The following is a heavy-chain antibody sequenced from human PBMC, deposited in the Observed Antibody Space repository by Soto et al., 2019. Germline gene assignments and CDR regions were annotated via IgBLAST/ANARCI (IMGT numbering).Heavy chain of an antibody. CDR3: ARSGQSSGWYWRDNYYYYGMDV. D-gene: IGHD6-19*01. Sequence: SETLSLTCAVYGGSFSGYYWSWIRQPPGKGLEWIGEINHSGSTNYNPSLKSRVTISVDTSKNQFSLKLSSVTAADTAVYYCARSGQSSGWYWRDNYYYYGMDVWGQGTTVTVSS. V-gene: IGHV4-34*01. CDR2: INHSGST. CDR1: GGSFSGYY. J-gene: IGHJ6*02.